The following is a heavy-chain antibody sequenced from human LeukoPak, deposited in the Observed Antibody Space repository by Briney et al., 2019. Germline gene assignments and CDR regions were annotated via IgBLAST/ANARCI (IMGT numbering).Heavy chain of an antibody. CDR1: GFTFSSYA. V-gene: IGHV3-30-3*02. J-gene: IGHJ4*02. Sequence: GGSLRLSCAASGFTFSSYAMHWASQAPGKGLEWVAVIPYDGSNEYYADSVKGRFTISRDNSKNTLYLQMNSLRSEDTAVYYCAKSYQLLTTFYLDYWGQGTLVTVSS. D-gene: IGHD2-2*01. CDR2: IPYDGSNE. CDR3: AKSYQLLTTFYLDY.